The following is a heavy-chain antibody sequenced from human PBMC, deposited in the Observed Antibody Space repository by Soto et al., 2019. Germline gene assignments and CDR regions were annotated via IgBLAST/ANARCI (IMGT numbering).Heavy chain of an antibody. CDR3: AREIQGPLGWFGP. J-gene: IGHJ5*02. D-gene: IGHD5-18*01. Sequence: PAETLSLTCSVSGGINNYYWSLILHPAGKGLEWIGRVHVSGDTNYNPSLSSRVTMSVDRSTNQFSLKLTSMNAADTAIYYCAREIQGPLGWFGPWGQGTLVTVSS. CDR2: VHVSGDT. V-gene: IGHV4-4*07. CDR1: GGINNYY.